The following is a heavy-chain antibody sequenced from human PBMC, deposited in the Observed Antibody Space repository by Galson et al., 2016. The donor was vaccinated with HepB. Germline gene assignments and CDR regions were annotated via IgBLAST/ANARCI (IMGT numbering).Heavy chain of an antibody. Sequence: SLRLSCAASGFTFSSYAMSWVRQAPGKGLEWVSLISGSGDTTYYSDSVKGRFTISRDNSKNTLYLQMISLRAEDTAVYYCAKAPEAFASGGYGGWGQGTLVTVSA. CDR3: AKAPEAFASGGYGG. V-gene: IGHV3-23*01. D-gene: IGHD3-10*01. CDR2: ISGSGDTT. J-gene: IGHJ4*02. CDR1: GFTFSSYA.